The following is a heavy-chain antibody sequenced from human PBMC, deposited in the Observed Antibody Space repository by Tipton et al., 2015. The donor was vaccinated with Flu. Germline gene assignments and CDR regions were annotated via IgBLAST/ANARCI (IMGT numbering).Heavy chain of an antibody. CDR3: ARGDCSSTSCLDY. Sequence: LRLSCTVSGGSISSYYWSWIRQPPGKGLEWIGYIYHSGSTNYNPSLKSRVPISVDTSKNQFSLNLSSVTAADTAVYYCARGDCSSTSCLDYWGQGTLVTVAS. CDR1: GGSISSYY. J-gene: IGHJ4*02. D-gene: IGHD2-2*01. CDR2: IYHSGST. V-gene: IGHV4-59*01.